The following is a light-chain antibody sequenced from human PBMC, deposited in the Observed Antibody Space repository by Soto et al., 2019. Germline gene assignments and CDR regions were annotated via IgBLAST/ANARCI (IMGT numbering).Light chain of an antibody. CDR2: DAT. J-gene: IGKJ2*01. CDR1: QSVSGY. Sequence: EVLLTQSPVTLSLSPGERATLSCRASQSVSGYLSWYQQKPGQVPRLLIFDATNRATGVPARFSGSGSGTDFTLTISSLEPEDFAVYFCQQRDSGPPYNFGQGTKLEIK. CDR3: QQRDSGPPYN. V-gene: IGKV3-11*01.